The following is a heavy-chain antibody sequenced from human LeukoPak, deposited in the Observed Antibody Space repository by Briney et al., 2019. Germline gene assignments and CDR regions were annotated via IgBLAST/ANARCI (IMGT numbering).Heavy chain of an antibody. CDR1: GGSISSYY. CDR3: ARRSYYGSGSYDY. V-gene: IGHV4-59*01. J-gene: IGHJ4*01. CDR2: IYYSGST. D-gene: IGHD3-10*01. Sequence: SETLSLTCTVSGGSISSYYWSWIRQPPGKGLEWIGYIYYSGSTNYNPSLTSRVTISVDTSKNQFSLNLRSVTAADTAVYYCARRSYYGSGSYDYWGQGTLVTVSS.